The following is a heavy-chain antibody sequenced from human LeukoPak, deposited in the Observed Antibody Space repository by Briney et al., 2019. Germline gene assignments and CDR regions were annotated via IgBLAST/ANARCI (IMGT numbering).Heavy chain of an antibody. D-gene: IGHD2-15*01. CDR2: IYTSGST. CDR3: ASPPRRIYCSGGSCYQDYYYYYGMDV. CDR1: GGSISSYY. J-gene: IGHJ6*02. Sequence: SETLSLTCTVSGGSISSYYWSWIRQPAGKGLEWIGRIYTSGSTNYNPSLKSRVTISVDTSKNQFSLKLSSVTAADTAVYYCASPPRRIYCSGGSCYQDYYYYYGMDVWGQGTTVTVSS. V-gene: IGHV4-4*07.